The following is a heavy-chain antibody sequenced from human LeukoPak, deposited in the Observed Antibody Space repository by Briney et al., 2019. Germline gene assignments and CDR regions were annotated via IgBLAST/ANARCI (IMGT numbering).Heavy chain of an antibody. V-gene: IGHV4-39*07. Sequence: SETLSLTCSVSGGSISRSSYYWGWIRQPPGQGLEWIGTIYYSGSTYYNPSLKSRVTISVDTSKNQFSLKLSSVTAADTAVYYCARSEQWSRLSNWFDPWGQGTLVTVSS. J-gene: IGHJ5*02. CDR1: GGSISRSSYY. CDR2: IYYSGST. D-gene: IGHD6-19*01. CDR3: ARSEQWSRLSNWFDP.